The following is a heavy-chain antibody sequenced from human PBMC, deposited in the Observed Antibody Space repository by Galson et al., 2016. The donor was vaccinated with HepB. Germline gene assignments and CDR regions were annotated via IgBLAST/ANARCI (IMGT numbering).Heavy chain of an antibody. D-gene: IGHD2-15*01. CDR2: ISGGNT. CDR3: ATVLPYCAGHGMDV. CDR1: GLTFSTYA. Sequence: SLRLSCAASGLTFSTYAMSWVRQAPGKGLEWVSLISGGNTYYADSVGGRFTISSDNSKNTLYLQMNSLSAEDTVVYYCATVLPYCAGHGMDVPGPGTTVTVAP. V-gene: IGHV3-23*01. J-gene: IGHJ6*01.